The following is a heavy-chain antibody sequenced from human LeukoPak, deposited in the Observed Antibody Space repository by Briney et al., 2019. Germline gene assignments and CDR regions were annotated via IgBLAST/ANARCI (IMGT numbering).Heavy chain of an antibody. D-gene: IGHD2-2*01. CDR1: GYTFTSSD. CDR3: ARGSHIVVVPAAKSLDY. J-gene: IGHJ4*02. Sequence: ASVKVSCKASGYTFTSSDINWVRQATGQGLEWMGYMNPNSGNTGYAQKFQGRVNMTRDTSISTAYMKLSSLRSEDTAVYYCARGSHIVVVPAAKSLDYWGQGTLVTVSS. V-gene: IGHV1-8*01. CDR2: MNPNSGNT.